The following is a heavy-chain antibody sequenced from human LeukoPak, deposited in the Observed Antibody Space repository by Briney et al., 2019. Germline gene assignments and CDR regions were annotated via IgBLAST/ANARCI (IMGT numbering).Heavy chain of an antibody. CDR2: ISYDGSNK. J-gene: IGHJ4*02. CDR3: AKDHRWLQRLAY. Sequence: GGSLRLSCAASGFTFSSYGMHWVRQAPGKGLEWLAVISYDGSNKHYADSVKGRFTISRDNSKNTLYLQMNSLRAEDTAVYYCAKDHRWLQRLAYWGQGTLVTVSS. V-gene: IGHV3-30*18. D-gene: IGHD5-24*01. CDR1: GFTFSSYG.